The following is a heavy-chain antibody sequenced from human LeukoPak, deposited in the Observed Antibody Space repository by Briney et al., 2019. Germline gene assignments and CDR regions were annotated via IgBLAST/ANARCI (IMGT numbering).Heavy chain of an antibody. D-gene: IGHD3-10*01. CDR3: ARHIHLRLLWFGEYNNWIDP. CDR2: IYYSGST. V-gene: IGHV4-59*08. J-gene: IGHJ5*02. Sequence: PSETLSLTCTVSGGSISSYYWSWIRQPPGKGLEWIGYIYYSGSTNYNPSLKSRVTISVDTSKNQFSLKLSSVTAADTAVYYCARHIHLRLLWFGEYNNWIDPWGQGTLVTVSS. CDR1: GGSISSYY.